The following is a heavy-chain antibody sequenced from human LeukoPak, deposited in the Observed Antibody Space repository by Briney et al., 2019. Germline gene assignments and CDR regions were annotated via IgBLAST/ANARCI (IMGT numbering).Heavy chain of an antibody. CDR2: IYHSGGT. J-gene: IGHJ4*02. CDR1: GGSINDAS. D-gene: IGHD3-10*01. V-gene: IGHV4-59*01. Sequence: PSETLSLTCTVSGGSINDASWNWIRKPPGQGLEWIGYIYHSGGTNYNPSLKSRVTISLDTSKNQFSLKLSSATAADTAVYYCARVGTYYRSLDSWGQGTLVTVSS. CDR3: ARVGTYYRSLDS.